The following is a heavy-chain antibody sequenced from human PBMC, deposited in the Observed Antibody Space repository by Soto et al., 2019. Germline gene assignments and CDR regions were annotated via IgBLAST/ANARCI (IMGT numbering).Heavy chain of an antibody. Sequence: QVQLVQSGAEVKKPGSSVKVSCTASGGTFSSYAISWVRQAPGQGLEWMGGIIPIFGTANYAQKFQGRVTITADKSTSTAYMELSSLRSEDTAVYYCARAGYCTNGVCYTPEYFQHWGQGTLVTVSS. CDR2: IIPIFGTA. J-gene: IGHJ1*01. CDR3: ARAGYCTNGVCYTPEYFQH. CDR1: GGTFSSYA. D-gene: IGHD2-8*01. V-gene: IGHV1-69*06.